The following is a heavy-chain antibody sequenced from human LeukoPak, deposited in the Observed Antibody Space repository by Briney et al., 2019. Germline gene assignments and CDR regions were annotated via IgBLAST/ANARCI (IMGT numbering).Heavy chain of an antibody. D-gene: IGHD2-2*01. CDR3: ARVDIAVVPSTTFDY. J-gene: IGHJ4*02. Sequence: PSETLSLTCSVSGASISSRSYYWGWIRQPPGKGLEWIGSINYGGTTYYNPSLKSRVTISVDTSKNQFSLRLSSVTAADTAVYYCARVDIAVVPSTTFDYWGQGTLVTVSS. V-gene: IGHV4-39*01. CDR2: INYGGTT. CDR1: GASISSRSYY.